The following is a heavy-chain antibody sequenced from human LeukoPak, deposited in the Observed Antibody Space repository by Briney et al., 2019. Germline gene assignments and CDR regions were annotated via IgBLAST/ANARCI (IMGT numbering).Heavy chain of an antibody. CDR3: ARGGPLVRGVIITLDY. CDR1: GCTFSSYS. CDR2: ISSSSSTI. Sequence: GGSLRLSCAASGCTFSSYSMNWVRQAPGKGLEWVSYISSSSSTIYYADSVKGRFTISRDNAKNSLYLQMNSLRDEDTAVYYCARGGPLVRGVIITLDYWGQGTLVTVSS. V-gene: IGHV3-48*02. J-gene: IGHJ4*02. D-gene: IGHD3-10*01.